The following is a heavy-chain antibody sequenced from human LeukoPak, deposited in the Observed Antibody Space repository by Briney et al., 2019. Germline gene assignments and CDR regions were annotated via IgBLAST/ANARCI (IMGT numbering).Heavy chain of an antibody. CDR3: ARLLKNSCRYFDL. D-gene: IGHD1-7*01. Sequence: SETLSLTCTVSGGSISSGGYYWGWIRQPPGKGLEWIGSIYYSGSTYYNPSLKSRVTISVDTSKNQFSLKLSSVTAADTAVYYCARLLKNSCRYFDLWGHGTLVTVSS. CDR1: GGSISSGGYY. CDR2: IYYSGST. V-gene: IGHV4-39*01. J-gene: IGHJ2*01.